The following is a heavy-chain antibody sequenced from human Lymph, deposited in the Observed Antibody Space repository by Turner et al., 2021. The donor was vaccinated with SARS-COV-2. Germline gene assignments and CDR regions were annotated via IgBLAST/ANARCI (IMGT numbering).Heavy chain of an antibody. CDR2: IYPGDSDT. V-gene: IGHV5-51*01. Sequence: EVQLVQSVAEVKKPGESLKISCRPSGYSFTTYWIGWVRQMPGKGLEWMGIIYPGDSDTRNRPSFQGQVTTSADKSISTSYLQWSSLKAADTAMYYCARREWGGSLGHIDYWGQGTLVTVSS. J-gene: IGHJ4*02. CDR3: ARREWGGSLGHIDY. D-gene: IGHD3-3*01. CDR1: GYSFTTYW.